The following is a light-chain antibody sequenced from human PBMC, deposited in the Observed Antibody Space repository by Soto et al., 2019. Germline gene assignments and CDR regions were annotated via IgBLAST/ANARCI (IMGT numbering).Light chain of an antibody. Sequence: DLQMTQSPSSLSASVGDRVTITCQASQDSSNNLNWYQQKPGKAPKLLIYDASNLETGVPSRFSGSGSGTDFTFTISSLQPEDFATYYCQQYDNLPITFCPGTNVHIK. CDR2: DAS. CDR1: QDSSNN. J-gene: IGKJ3*01. V-gene: IGKV1-33*01. CDR3: QQYDNLPIT.